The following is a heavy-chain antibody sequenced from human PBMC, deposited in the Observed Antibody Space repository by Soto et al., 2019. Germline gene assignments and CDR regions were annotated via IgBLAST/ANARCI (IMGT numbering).Heavy chain of an antibody. D-gene: IGHD3-3*01. CDR2: MSGSGGTA. Sequence: EVQLLESGGGLVQPGGSLRLSCAASGFTFSSYAMSWVRQPPGKGLEWVSGMSGSGGTAYYRDSGKGRFTISRDNSKQTLYLQMNSRRAEDTALYYCAKGPIFGVENIYDYWGQGTLVTVSS. CDR1: GFTFSSYA. J-gene: IGHJ4*02. V-gene: IGHV3-23*01. CDR3: AKGPIFGVENIYDY.